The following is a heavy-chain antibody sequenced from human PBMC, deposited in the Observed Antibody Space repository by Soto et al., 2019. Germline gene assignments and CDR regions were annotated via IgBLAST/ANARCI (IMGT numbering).Heavy chain of an antibody. D-gene: IGHD3-10*01. CDR2: ISSSSSTI. J-gene: IGHJ3*02. Sequence: GGSLRLSCAASGFTFSSYSMNWVRQAPGKGLEWVSYISSSSSTIYYADSVKGRFTISRDNAKNSLYLQMNSLRAEDTAVYYCARDLPPGVHDAFDIWGQGTMVTVSS. CDR1: GFTFSSYS. V-gene: IGHV3-48*01. CDR3: ARDLPPGVHDAFDI.